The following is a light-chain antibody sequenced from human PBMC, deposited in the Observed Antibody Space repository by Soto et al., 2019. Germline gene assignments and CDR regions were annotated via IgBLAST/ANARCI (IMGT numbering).Light chain of an antibody. V-gene: IGLV2-14*02. CDR1: SSDVGGYIL. CDR2: EVS. Sequence: QSALTQPASVSGSPGQSITISCTGTSSDVGGYILVSWYQQHPGKAPKLLIYEVSNRPSGVSDRFSGSKSGNTASLAISGLQPEDEADYYCSSYRNNILVLGTGTKLTVL. J-gene: IGLJ1*01. CDR3: SSYRNNILV.